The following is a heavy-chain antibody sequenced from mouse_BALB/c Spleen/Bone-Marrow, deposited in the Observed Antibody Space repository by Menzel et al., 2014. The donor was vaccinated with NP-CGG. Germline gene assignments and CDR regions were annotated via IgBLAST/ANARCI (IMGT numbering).Heavy chain of an antibody. J-gene: IGHJ4*01. Sequence: EVQGVESGGGLVQPGGSRKLSCAASGITFRNFGMHWVRQAPEKGLEWVAYISSGSSPIYYADTLKGRFTISRDNPKNTLFLQMTSLRSEDTAMYYCARIGRARGYAMDYWGQGTSVTVSS. CDR3: ARIGRARGYAMDY. D-gene: IGHD3-3*01. V-gene: IGHV5-17*02. CDR2: ISSGSSPI. CDR1: GITFRNFG.